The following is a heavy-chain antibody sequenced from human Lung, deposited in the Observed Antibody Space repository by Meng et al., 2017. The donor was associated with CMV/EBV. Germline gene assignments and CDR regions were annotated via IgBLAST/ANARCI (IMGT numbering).Heavy chain of an antibody. CDR2: INEDGSEK. J-gene: IGHJ4*02. Sequence: GEXLKISCAASGFTIGNYWMTWVRRAPGKGLEWLANINEDGSEKNYVDSVKGRFIISRDNAKNLVYLHMNRLRVEDTAVYFCTKLFDYWGQGTLVTVSS. CDR1: GFTIGNYW. V-gene: IGHV3-7*01. CDR3: TKLFDY.